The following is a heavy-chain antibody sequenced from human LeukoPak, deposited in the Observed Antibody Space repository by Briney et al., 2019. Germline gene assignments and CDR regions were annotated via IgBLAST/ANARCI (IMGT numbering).Heavy chain of an antibody. CDR1: GASISSSNYY. D-gene: IGHD2-2*01. CDR2: IYSSGNT. J-gene: IGHJ6*03. Sequence: SETLSLTCAVSGASISSSNYYWGWVRQSTGTGLEWIGNIYSSGNTYYNASLKSRVTMYIDTSKNQFSLKLSSVTAADTAMYYCARHGRWVVPAAFRRADYYMDVWGKGTTVTISS. V-gene: IGHV4-39*01. CDR3: ARHGRWVVPAAFRRADYYMDV.